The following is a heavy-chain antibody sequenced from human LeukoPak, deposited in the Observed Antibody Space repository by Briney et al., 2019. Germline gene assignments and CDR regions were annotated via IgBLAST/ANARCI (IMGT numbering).Heavy chain of an antibody. Sequence: GGSLRLSCAASGFTFSDYYMSCIRQAPGKGLEWVSYISSSSSYTNYADSVKGRFTISRDNAKNSLYLQMNSLRAEDTAVYYFVQADGGIRYFDWYNWFDPWGQGTLVSVSS. CDR3: VQADGGIRYFDWYNWFDP. V-gene: IGHV3-11*03. CDR2: ISSSSSYT. CDR1: GFTFSDYY. J-gene: IGHJ5*02. D-gene: IGHD3-9*01.